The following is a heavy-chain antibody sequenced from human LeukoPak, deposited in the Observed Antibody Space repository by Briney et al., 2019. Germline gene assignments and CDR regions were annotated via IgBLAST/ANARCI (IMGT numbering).Heavy chain of an antibody. CDR2: INPNSGGT. V-gene: IGHV1-2*02. J-gene: IGHJ6*03. CDR3: ARGQIVVVPAAIAYNYYYYMDV. Sequence: ASVKVSCKASGYTFTGYYMHWVRQAPGQGLEWMGWINPNSGGTNYAQKFQGRVTMTRDTSISTAYMELSRRRSDDTAVYYCARGQIVVVPAAIAYNYYYYMDVWGKGTTVTVSS. D-gene: IGHD2-2*02. CDR1: GYTFTGYY.